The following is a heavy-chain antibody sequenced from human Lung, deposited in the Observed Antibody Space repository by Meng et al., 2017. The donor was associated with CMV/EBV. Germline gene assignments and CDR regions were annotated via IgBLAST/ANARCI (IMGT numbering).Heavy chain of an antibody. Sequence: GEXXKISCAASGFTFSSHALSWVRQAPGKGLEWVSSISTSGGDTYHADSVKGRFTISRDNSKKTLYLQMNSLRAEDTAVYYCANLGRTIRDYWGQGTLVTGS. J-gene: IGHJ4*02. CDR2: ISTSGGDT. CDR3: ANLGRTIRDY. V-gene: IGHV3-23*01. CDR1: GFTFSSHA. D-gene: IGHD4/OR15-4a*01.